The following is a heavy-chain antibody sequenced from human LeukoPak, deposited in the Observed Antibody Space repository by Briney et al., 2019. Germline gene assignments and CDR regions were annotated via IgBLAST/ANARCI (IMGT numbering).Heavy chain of an antibody. CDR1: GFAVSSNY. Sequence: GGSLRLSCAASGFAVSSNYMSWVRQAPGKGLEWVSAISGDGARTYYADSVKGRFTISRDNSKNTLDLQMNSLRAEDTAIYYCAKTVVVITFRFDSWGRGSLVTVSS. J-gene: IGHJ4*02. D-gene: IGHD2-21*01. V-gene: IGHV3-23*01. CDR2: ISGDGART. CDR3: AKTVVVITFRFDS.